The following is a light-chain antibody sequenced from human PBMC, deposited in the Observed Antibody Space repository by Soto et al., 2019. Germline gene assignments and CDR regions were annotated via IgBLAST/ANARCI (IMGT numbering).Light chain of an antibody. J-gene: IGLJ2*01. CDR3: SSYTSSSTL. Sequence: QSALTQPASVSGSPGQSITISCTGTSSDVGGYNYVSWYQQHPGKAPKLMIYDVSNRPSGVSNRFSGSKSGNTASLTISGLQAEDEADYYCSSYTSSSTLFGGWTKRTV. CDR1: SSDVGGYNY. V-gene: IGLV2-14*01. CDR2: DVS.